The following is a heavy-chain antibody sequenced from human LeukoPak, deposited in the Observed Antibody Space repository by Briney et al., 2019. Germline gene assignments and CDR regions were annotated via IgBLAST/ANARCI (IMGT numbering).Heavy chain of an antibody. J-gene: IGHJ6*02. CDR3: ARESLYFAYGMDV. V-gene: IGHV4-30-4*01. D-gene: IGHD3-9*01. CDR1: GGSISSGDYY. Sequence: SETLSLTCTVSGGSISSGDYYWSWIRQPPGKGLEWIGYIYYSGSTYYNPSLKSRVTISVDTSKNQFSLKLSSVTAADTAVYYCARESLYFAYGMDVWGQGTTVTVSS. CDR2: IYYSGST.